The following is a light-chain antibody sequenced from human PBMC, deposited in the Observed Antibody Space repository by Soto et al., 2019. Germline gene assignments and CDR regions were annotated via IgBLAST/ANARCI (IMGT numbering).Light chain of an antibody. J-gene: IGLJ1*01. CDR3: CAYAGRYTYV. CDR1: SSDVGAYNY. V-gene: IGLV2-11*01. Sequence: QSVLTQPPSASGSPGQSVTISCTGTSSDVGAYNYVSWYQQHPGKAPKVMIYDVSKRPSGVPDRFSGSRSGNTASLTISGLQAEDEADYYCCAYAGRYTYVFGTGTKVTVL. CDR2: DVS.